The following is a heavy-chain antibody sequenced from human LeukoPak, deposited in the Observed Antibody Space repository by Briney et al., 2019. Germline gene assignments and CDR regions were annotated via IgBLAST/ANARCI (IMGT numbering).Heavy chain of an antibody. V-gene: IGHV4-59*01. Sequence: SETLSLTCTVSGGSISSYYWSWIRQPPGKGLEWIGFIYYSGSTNYNPSLKSRVIISLDTSKNQFSLKLSSVTAADTAVYYCARGLTSGYYGHYYMDVWGKGTTVTISS. CDR1: GGSISSYY. J-gene: IGHJ6*03. CDR3: ARGLTSGYYGHYYMDV. D-gene: IGHD3-22*01. CDR2: IYYSGST.